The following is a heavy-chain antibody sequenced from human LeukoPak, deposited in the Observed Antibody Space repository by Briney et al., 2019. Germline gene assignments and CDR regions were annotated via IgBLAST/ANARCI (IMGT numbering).Heavy chain of an antibody. D-gene: IGHD3-9*01. CDR2: ISAYNGNT. Sequence: ASVKVSCKASGYTFTSYGINWVRQAPGQGLEWMGWISAYNGNTNYAQKLQGRVTMTTDTSTSTAYMELRSLRSDDTAVYYCARVDAYYDILTGYYSPYYFDYWGQGTLVTVSS. CDR3: ARVDAYYDILTGYYSPYYFDY. J-gene: IGHJ4*02. V-gene: IGHV1-18*01. CDR1: GYTFTSYG.